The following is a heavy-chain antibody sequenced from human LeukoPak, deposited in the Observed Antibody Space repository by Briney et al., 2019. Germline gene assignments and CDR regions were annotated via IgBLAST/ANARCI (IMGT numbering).Heavy chain of an antibody. CDR1: GFTFSGFW. CDR3: ARAGGFWHYVY. D-gene: IGHD1-7*01. CDR2: IKQDGSEK. Sequence: HPGGSLRLSCAASGFTFSGFWMSWVRQTPGKGLEWVANIKQDGSEKYYVDSVKGRFTISRDNAKNSLSLQMNGLRVEDTAVYYCARAGGFWHYVYWGQGTLVTVSS. V-gene: IGHV3-7*01. J-gene: IGHJ4*02.